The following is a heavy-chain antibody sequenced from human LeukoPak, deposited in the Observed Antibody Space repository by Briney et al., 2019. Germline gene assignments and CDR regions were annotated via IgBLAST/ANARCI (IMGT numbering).Heavy chain of an antibody. Sequence: ETLXXTCAVSGGSISSGAYYWGWIRQPPGKGLEWIGTNYGGSTYYNPSLKSRVTISVDRSKNQFSLKLSSVTAADTALYYCARRNLLWFGNAFDIWGQGTMVTVSS. CDR1: GGSISSGAYY. D-gene: IGHD3-10*01. J-gene: IGHJ3*02. V-gene: IGHV4-39*07. CDR2: NYGGST. CDR3: ARRNLLWFGNAFDI.